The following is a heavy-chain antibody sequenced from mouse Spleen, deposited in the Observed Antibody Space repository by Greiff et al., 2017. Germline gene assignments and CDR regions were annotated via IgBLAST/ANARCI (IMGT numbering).Heavy chain of an antibody. V-gene: IGHV5-2*01. D-gene: IGHD1-1*01. Sequence: EVNLVESGGGLVQPGESLKLSCESSEYAFPSHDMSWVRKTPEKRLELVAAINSDGGSTYYPDTMEGRFIFSSDNTNNTLYLQMSSMRSEDTALYYCSRRDGRYFDVWGAGTTVTVSS. J-gene: IGHJ1*01. CDR3: SRRDGRYFDV. CDR1: EYAFPSHD. CDR2: INSDGGST.